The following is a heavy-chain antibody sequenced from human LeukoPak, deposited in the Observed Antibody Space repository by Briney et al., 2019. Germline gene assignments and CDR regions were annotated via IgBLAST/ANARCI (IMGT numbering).Heavy chain of an antibody. Sequence: ASVKVSCKASGYTFTGYYMHWVRQAPGQGLEWMGWINPNSGGTNYAQKFQGRATMTRDTSISTAYMELSRLRSDDTAVYYCAREGVDWNHSVYYFDYWGQGTLVTVSS. V-gene: IGHV1-2*02. CDR3: AREGVDWNHSVYYFDY. D-gene: IGHD1-1*01. CDR2: INPNSGGT. J-gene: IGHJ4*02. CDR1: GYTFTGYY.